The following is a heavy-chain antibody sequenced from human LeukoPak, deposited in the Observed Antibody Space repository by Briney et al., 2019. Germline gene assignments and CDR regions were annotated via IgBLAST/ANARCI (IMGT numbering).Heavy chain of an antibody. J-gene: IGHJ6*03. CDR2: ISSSGSTI. CDR1: GFTFSSYE. Sequence: GGSLRLSCAASGFTFSSYEMNWVRQAPGKGLEWVSYISSSGSTIYYADSVKGRFTISRDDAKNSLYLQMNSLRSEDTAVYYCARCRQQLVNTQHWDYYYYYMDVWGKGTTVTVSS. V-gene: IGHV3-48*03. CDR3: ARCRQQLVNTQHWDYYYYYMDV. D-gene: IGHD6-13*01.